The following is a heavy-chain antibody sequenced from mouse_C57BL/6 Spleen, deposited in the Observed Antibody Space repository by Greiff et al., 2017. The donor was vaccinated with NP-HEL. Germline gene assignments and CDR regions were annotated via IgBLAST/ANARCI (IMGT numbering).Heavy chain of an antibody. V-gene: IGHV1-54*01. CDR3: AREGIYYGSSYDYYAMDY. D-gene: IGHD1-1*01. CDR2: INPGSGGT. Sequence: QVQLQQSGAELVRPGTSVKVSCKASGYAFTNYLIEWVKQRPGQGLEWIGVINPGSGGTNYNEKFKGKATLTADKSSSTAYMQLSSLTSEDSAVYFCAREGIYYGSSYDYYAMDYWGQGTSVTVSS. CDR1: GYAFTNYL. J-gene: IGHJ4*01.